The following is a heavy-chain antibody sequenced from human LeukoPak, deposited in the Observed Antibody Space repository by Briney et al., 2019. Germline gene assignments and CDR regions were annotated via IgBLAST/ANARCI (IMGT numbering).Heavy chain of an antibody. V-gene: IGHV1-46*01. CDR3: ATGGPLLTYYYDSSGRKEYFQH. J-gene: IGHJ1*01. CDR2: INPSGGST. D-gene: IGHD3-22*01. CDR1: GYTFTSYY. Sequence: ASVKVSCKASGYTFTSYYMHWVRQAPGQGLEWMGIINPSGGSTSYAQKFQGRVTMTEDTSTDTAYMELSSLRSEDTAVYYCATGGPLLTYYYDSSGRKEYFQHWGQGTLVTVSS.